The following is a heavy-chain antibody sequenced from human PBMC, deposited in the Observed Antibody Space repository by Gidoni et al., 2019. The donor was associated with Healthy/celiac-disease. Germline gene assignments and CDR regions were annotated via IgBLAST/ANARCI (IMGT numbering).Heavy chain of an antibody. Sequence: QVQLQQWGAGLLKPSETLSLPCAVYGGSFSGYYWSWIRQPPGKGLEWIGEINHSGSTNYNPSLKSRVTISVDTSKNQFSLKLSSVTAADTAVYYCARGWGYFDYWGQGTLVTVSS. D-gene: IGHD3-16*01. CDR3: ARGWGYFDY. CDR1: GGSFSGYY. J-gene: IGHJ4*02. V-gene: IGHV4-34*01. CDR2: INHSGST.